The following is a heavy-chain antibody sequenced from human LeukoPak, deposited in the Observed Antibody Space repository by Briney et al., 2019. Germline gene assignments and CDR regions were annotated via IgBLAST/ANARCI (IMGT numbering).Heavy chain of an antibody. CDR3: AKELLAVVVAADDY. CDR1: GFTFSSYA. CDR2: ISGSGGST. D-gene: IGHD2-15*01. Sequence: GGSLRLSCAASGFTFSSYAMSWVRQAPGKGLEWVSAISGSGGSTYYADSVKGRFTISRDNSKNTLYLQMNCLRAEDTAVYYCAKELLAVVVAADDYWGQGTLVTVSS. J-gene: IGHJ4*02. V-gene: IGHV3-23*01.